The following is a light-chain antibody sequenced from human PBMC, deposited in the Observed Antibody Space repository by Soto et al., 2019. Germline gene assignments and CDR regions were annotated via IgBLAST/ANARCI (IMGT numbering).Light chain of an antibody. V-gene: IGKV3-15*01. CDR3: QQYNVWPLT. J-gene: IGKJ4*01. CDR2: VAS. Sequence: EIVMTQSPATLSVSPGERATLSCRASQSVSSNLAWYQQKPGQTPKLLIYVASTRATGIQARFSGSGSGTDITLTISSLQSEDFAVYYCQQYNVWPLTFGGGTKVEFK. CDR1: QSVSSN.